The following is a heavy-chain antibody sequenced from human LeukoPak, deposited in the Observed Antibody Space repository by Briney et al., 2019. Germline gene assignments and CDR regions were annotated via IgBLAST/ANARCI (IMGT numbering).Heavy chain of an antibody. V-gene: IGHV3-23*01. J-gene: IGHJ4*02. Sequence: PGGSLRLSCAASGFTFRIYAMSWVRQAPGKGPEWVSAISGSDGSTNYADSVKGRFSISRDNSKNTLYLQMKSLRAEDTAVYYCAKVGDGYNWFFDYWGQGTLVTVSS. D-gene: IGHD5-24*01. CDR1: GFTFRIYA. CDR3: AKVGDGYNWFFDY. CDR2: ISGSDGST.